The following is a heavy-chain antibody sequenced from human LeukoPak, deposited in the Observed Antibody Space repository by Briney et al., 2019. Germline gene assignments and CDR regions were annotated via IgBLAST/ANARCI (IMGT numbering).Heavy chain of an antibody. V-gene: IGHV1-3*01. Sequence: GASVTVSCKASGYTFTSYAMHWVRQAPGQRLEWMGWINAGNGNTKYSQKFQGRVTITRDTSASTAYMELSSLRSEDTAVYYCASDYYDSSGYYSSFDYWGQGTLVTVSS. J-gene: IGHJ4*02. CDR1: GYTFTSYA. D-gene: IGHD3-22*01. CDR2: INAGNGNT. CDR3: ASDYYDSSGYYSSFDY.